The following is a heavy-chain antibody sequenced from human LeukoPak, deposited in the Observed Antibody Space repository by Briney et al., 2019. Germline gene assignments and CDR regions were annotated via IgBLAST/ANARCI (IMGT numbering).Heavy chain of an antibody. D-gene: IGHD3-16*01. V-gene: IGHV1-46*01. CDR1: GYTFTGYY. J-gene: IGHJ2*01. Sequence: ASVKVSCKASGYTFTGYYMHWVRQAPGQGLEWMGVINPSGGSTTYAQKFQGRVTMTRDTSTDTVYMELSSLRSEDTAIYYCARQGRGGYWYFDLWGRGTLVTVSS. CDR3: ARQGRGGYWYFDL. CDR2: INPSGGST.